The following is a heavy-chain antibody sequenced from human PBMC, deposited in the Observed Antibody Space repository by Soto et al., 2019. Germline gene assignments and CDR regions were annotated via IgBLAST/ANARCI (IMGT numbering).Heavy chain of an antibody. CDR3: TREAGYCSRTSCYRRAFDS. J-gene: IGHJ3*02. D-gene: IGHD2-2*01. CDR2: INTDGGIT. CDR1: GFTFSSHW. V-gene: IGHV3-74*01. Sequence: EVQLVESGGDLVQPGGSLRLSCAASGFTFSSHWMHWVRRVPGKGRVGVSHINTDGGITGYADSVKGRFTISRDNAKNTLYLQMNGLRVEDTSVYYCTREAGYCSRTSCYRRAFDSWGQGTMVTVSS.